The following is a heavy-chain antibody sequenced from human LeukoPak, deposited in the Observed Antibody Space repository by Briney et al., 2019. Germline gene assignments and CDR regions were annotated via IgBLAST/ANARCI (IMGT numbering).Heavy chain of an antibody. CDR2: INHSGST. D-gene: IGHD3-10*01. Sequence: PSETLSVTCAVYGGSFSGYYWSWIRQPPGKRLEWIGEINHSGSTNYNPSLKSRVTISVDTSKNQFSLKLSSVTAADTAVYYCARGGRRYGSGSYYSASFDYWGQGTLVTVSS. CDR3: ARGGRRYGSGSYYSASFDY. V-gene: IGHV4-34*01. CDR1: GGSFSGYY. J-gene: IGHJ4*02.